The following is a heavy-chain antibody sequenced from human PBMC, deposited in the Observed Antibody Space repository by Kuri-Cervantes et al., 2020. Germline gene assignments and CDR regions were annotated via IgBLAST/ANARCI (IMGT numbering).Heavy chain of an antibody. J-gene: IGHJ6*04. CDR1: GFTFDDYG. CDR2: INWNGGST. V-gene: IGHV3-20*04. CDR3: ARETLIAYGVPDY. Sequence: GGSLRLSCAASGFTFDDYGMSWVRQAPGKGLEWVSGINWNGGSTGYADSVKGRFTISRDNAKNLLYLQMNSLRLEDTAVYYCARETLIAYGVPDYWGKGTTVTVSS. D-gene: IGHD4-17*01.